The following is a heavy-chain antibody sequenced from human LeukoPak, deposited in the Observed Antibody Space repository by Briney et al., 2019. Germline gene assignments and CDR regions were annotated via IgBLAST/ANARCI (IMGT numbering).Heavy chain of an antibody. V-gene: IGHV4-39*07. CDR1: GGSISSYY. CDR2: IYYSGST. D-gene: IGHD1-26*01. Sequence: SETLSLTCTVSGGSISSYYWSWIRQPLGKGLEWIGSIYYSGSTYYNPSLKSRVSISLDTSKNQFSLRLNSVTAADTAVYYCARVGSYYYFDYWGQGTLVTVSS. CDR3: ARVGSYYYFDY. J-gene: IGHJ4*02.